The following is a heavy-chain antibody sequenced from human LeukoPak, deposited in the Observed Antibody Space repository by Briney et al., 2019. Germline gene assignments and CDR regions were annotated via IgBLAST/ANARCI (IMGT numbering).Heavy chain of an antibody. CDR1: GFTFSYYD. CDR2: IGTAGDT. J-gene: IGHJ4*02. D-gene: IGHD1-1*01. Sequence: GSLRLSCSASGFTFSYYDMHWVRQATGKGLEWVSAIGTAGDTYYTGSVKGRFTISRENAKNSLYLQMNSLRAGDTAVYYCARVAKERVGGVYYFDYWGQGTLVTVSS. CDR3: ARVAKERVGGVYYFDY. V-gene: IGHV3-13*01.